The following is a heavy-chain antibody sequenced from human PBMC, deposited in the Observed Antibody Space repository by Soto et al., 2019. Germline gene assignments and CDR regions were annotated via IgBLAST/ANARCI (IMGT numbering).Heavy chain of an antibody. V-gene: IGHV1-46*01. CDR1: GYIFTSSY. J-gene: IGHJ4*02. CDR2: IHPSGGST. D-gene: IGHD1-26*01. CDR3: ARVTHDSSGSFHRYFDY. Sequence: QVQLVQSGTEVKKPGASVKISCKASGYIFTSSYMHWVRQAPGQGLEWMAIIHPSGGSTTYAQKFQGRVTMTRDTSTSTVYLEMSSLTSEDTAMYYCARVTHDSSGSFHRYFDYWGQGTLVTVSS.